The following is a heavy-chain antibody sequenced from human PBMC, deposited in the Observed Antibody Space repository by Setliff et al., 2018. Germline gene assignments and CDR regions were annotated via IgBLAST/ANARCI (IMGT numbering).Heavy chain of an antibody. V-gene: IGHV4-61*02. Sequence: SETLSLTCTVSGGSIRSGSFYRCWIRQSAEKGLEWIGRVHASGSPNYNPSFKGRVTMSLDTSTNQFSLNLNSVTAADTAVYYCAKERYFDWFFENWGQGTLVTVSS. CDR3: AKERYFDWFFEN. D-gene: IGHD3-9*01. CDR1: GGSIRSGSFY. CDR2: VHASGSP. J-gene: IGHJ4*02.